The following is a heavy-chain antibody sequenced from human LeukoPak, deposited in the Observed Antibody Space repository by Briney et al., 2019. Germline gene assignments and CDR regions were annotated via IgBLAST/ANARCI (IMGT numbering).Heavy chain of an antibody. J-gene: IGHJ5*02. V-gene: IGHV3-23*01. D-gene: IGHD2-21*02. Sequence: GGSLRLSCAASGFTFSSYAMSWVRQAPGKGLEWVSAISGSGGSTYYADSVKGRFTISRDNSKNTLYLQMNSLRAEDTAVYYCAKDQDIVVVTATDWFDPWGQGTLVTVSS. CDR1: GFTFSSYA. CDR3: AKDQDIVVVTATDWFDP. CDR2: ISGSGGST.